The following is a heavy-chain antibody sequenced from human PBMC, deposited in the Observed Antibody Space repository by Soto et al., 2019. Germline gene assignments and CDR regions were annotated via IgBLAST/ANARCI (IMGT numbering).Heavy chain of an antibody. V-gene: IGHV1-18*01. CDR3: ARDFWSGYYGDNWFDP. Sequence: QVQLVQSGAEVKKPGASVKVSCKASGYTFTSYGISWVRQAPGQGLEWMGWISAYNGNTNYAQKLQCRVTMTTDTSTSTAYMELRSLRSDDTAVYYCARDFWSGYYGDNWFDPWGQGTLVTVSS. CDR1: GYTFTSYG. D-gene: IGHD3-3*01. CDR2: ISAYNGNT. J-gene: IGHJ5*02.